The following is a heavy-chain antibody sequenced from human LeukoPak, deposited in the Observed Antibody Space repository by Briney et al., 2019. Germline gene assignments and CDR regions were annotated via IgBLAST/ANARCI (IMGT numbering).Heavy chain of an antibody. D-gene: IGHD2-15*01. CDR1: GGSFSGYY. CDR3: AGLYCSGGSCYPSPPRNYYYYYGMDV. CDR2: INHSGST. J-gene: IGHJ6*02. V-gene: IGHV4-34*01. Sequence: MTSETLSLTCAVYGGSFSGYYWSWIRQPPGKGLEWIGEINHSGSTNYNPSLKSRVTISVDTSKNQFSLKLSSVPAADTAVYYCAGLYCSGGSCYPSPPRNYYYYYGMDVWGQGTTVTVSS.